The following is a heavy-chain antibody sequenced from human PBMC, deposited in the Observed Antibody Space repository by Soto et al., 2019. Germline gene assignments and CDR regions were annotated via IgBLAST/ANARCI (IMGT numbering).Heavy chain of an antibody. J-gene: IGHJ6*02. CDR1: GGSISSSSYY. V-gene: IGHV4-39*01. Sequence: QLQLQESGPGLVKPSETLSLTCTVSGGSISSSSYYWGWIRQPPGKGLEWIGSIYYSGSTYYNPSLKSRVTITVDTSKNQFSLKLSSVTAADTAVYYCARLSNYYGIDVWGQGTTVTVSS. CDR3: ARLSNYYGIDV. CDR2: IYYSGST.